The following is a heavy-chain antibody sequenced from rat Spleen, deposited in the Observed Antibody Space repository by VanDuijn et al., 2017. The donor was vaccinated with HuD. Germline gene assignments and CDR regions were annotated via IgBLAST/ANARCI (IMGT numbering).Heavy chain of an antibody. J-gene: IGHJ2*01. D-gene: IGHD4-6*01. CDR2: IIYDDSGT. CDR1: GFTFSDHA. V-gene: IGHV5-17*01. CDR3: TRGTYFRH. Sequence: EVQLVESDGGLVQPGRSLKLSCAASGFTFSDHAMAWVRQFPKKGLEWVAIIIYDDSGTFYRDSVKGRFTISRDIAKSTLYLKMNDLRSEDTATYYCTRGTYFRHWGQGVMVTVSS.